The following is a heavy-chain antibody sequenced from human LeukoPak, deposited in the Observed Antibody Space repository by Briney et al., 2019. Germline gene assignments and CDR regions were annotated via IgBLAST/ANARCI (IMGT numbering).Heavy chain of an antibody. V-gene: IGHV3-23*01. J-gene: IGHJ3*02. CDR3: AKDRTGFYDSSGYLI. D-gene: IGHD3-22*01. CDR1: GFTFSSYA. CDR2: ISGSGGST. Sequence: GGSLRLSCAASGFTFSSYAMSWVRQAPGKGLEWVSAISGSGGSTYYADSVKGRFTISRDNSKNTLYLQMNSLRAEDTVVYYCAKDRTGFYDSSGYLIWGQGTMVTVSS.